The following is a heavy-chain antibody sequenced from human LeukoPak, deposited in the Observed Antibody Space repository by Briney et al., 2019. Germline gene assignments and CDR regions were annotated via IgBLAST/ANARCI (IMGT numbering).Heavy chain of an antibody. Sequence: ASVKVSCKASGYTFPSYGIRWVRQAPGQGLEWMGWICAYNGNTNYAQKPQGRVTMTTDTATSTAYMELRSLRSDDTAVYYCARVQKVLQEGYYYYMDVWGKGTTVTVSS. V-gene: IGHV1-18*01. CDR1: GYTFPSYG. J-gene: IGHJ6*03. CDR3: ARVQKVLQEGYYYYMDV. D-gene: IGHD3-10*01. CDR2: ICAYNGNT.